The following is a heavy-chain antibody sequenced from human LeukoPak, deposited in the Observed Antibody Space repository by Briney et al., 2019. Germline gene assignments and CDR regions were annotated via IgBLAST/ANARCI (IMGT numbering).Heavy chain of an antibody. D-gene: IGHD1-26*01. CDR3: ARAGRGSYLRGSLNY. CDR2: IIPIFGTA. Sequence: ASVKGSCKASGGTFSSYAISWVRQAPGQGLEWMGGIIPIFGTANYAQKFQGRVTITTDESTSTAYMELSSLRSEDTAVYYCARAGRGSYLRGSLNYWGQGTLVTVSS. V-gene: IGHV1-69*05. J-gene: IGHJ4*02. CDR1: GGTFSSYA.